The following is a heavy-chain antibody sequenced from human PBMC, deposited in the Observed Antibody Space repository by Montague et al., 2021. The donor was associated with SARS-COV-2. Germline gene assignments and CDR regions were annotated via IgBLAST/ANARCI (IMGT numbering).Heavy chain of an antibody. CDR2: IYYSGNT. J-gene: IGHJ4*02. D-gene: IGHD3-3*01. CDR1: GGSISTYY. CDR3: ARGPFWSAAPDY. Sequence: SETLSLTCTLSGGSISTYYWNWIRQPPGKGLEWIGYIYYSGNTYYNPSLKSRATISVETSKNQFSLSLTSVTVADTAVYYCARGPFWSAAPDYWGQGILVTVSS. V-gene: IGHV4-59*01.